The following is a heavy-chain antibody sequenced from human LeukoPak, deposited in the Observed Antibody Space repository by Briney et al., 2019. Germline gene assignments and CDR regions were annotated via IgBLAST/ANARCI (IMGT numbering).Heavy chain of an antibody. D-gene: IGHD3-16*01. CDR2: INHNGNAN. CDR3: ARGGGLDV. CDR1: GFTFSSYW. Sequence: GSLRLSCAASGFTFSSYWMNRARQAPGKGLEWVASINHNGNANYYVDSVKGRFTISRDNAKNSLYLQMSNLRAEDTAVYFCARGGGLDVWGQGATVTVSS. V-gene: IGHV3-7*03. J-gene: IGHJ6*02.